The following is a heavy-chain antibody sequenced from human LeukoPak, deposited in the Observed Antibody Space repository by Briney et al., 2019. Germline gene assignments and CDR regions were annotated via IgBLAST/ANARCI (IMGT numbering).Heavy chain of an antibody. CDR1: GGSFSGYY. V-gene: IGHV4-34*01. CDR2: INHSGST. J-gene: IGHJ4*02. Sequence: SETLSLTCAVYGGSFSGYYWSWIRQPPGKGLEWIGEINHSGSTNYNPSLKSRVTISVDTSKNQFSLKLSSVTAADTAVYYCARDSPAAGTDFDYWGQGTLVAVSS. CDR3: ARDSPAAGTDFDY. D-gene: IGHD6-13*01.